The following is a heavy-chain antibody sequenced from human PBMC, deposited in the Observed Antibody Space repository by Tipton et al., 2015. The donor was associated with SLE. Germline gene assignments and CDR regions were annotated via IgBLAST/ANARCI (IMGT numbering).Heavy chain of an antibody. Sequence: LRLSCTVSGGSISSGNYYWSWIRQPAGKGLEWIGRFYTSGNTNYNPSLKSRITIPVDTSKNLFSLKLSSVTAADTAVYYCARGGAVPGTSWYFDLWGRGTRVTVS. CDR3: ARGGAVPGTSWYFDL. V-gene: IGHV4-61*02. CDR2: FYTSGNT. CDR1: GGSISSGNYY. J-gene: IGHJ2*01. D-gene: IGHD6-19*01.